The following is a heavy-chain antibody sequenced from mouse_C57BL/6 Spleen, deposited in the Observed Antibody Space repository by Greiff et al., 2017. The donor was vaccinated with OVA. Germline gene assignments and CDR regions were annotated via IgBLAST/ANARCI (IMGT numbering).Heavy chain of an antibody. Sequence: SGAELARPGASVKLSCKASGYTFTSYGISWVKQRTGQGLEWIGEIYPRSGNTYYNEKFKGKATLTADKSSSTAYMELRSLTSEDSAVYFCARCHHDYDGGEYAMDYWGQGTSVTVSS. CDR1: GYTFTSYG. D-gene: IGHD2-4*01. V-gene: IGHV1-81*01. J-gene: IGHJ4*01. CDR3: ARCHHDYDGGEYAMDY. CDR2: IYPRSGNT.